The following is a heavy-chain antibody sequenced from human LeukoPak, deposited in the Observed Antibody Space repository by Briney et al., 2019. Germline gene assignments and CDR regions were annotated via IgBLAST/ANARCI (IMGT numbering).Heavy chain of an antibody. J-gene: IGHJ4*02. Sequence: SSETLSLTCAVYGGSFSGYYWSWIRQPPGKGLEWIGDINHSGSTNYNPSLKSRVTISVDTSKEQFSLKLRPVTAPDTALYYCARGGDTAISAKKIEMASRCRDCYKRDYWGQGTLVTVSS. D-gene: IGHD5-24*01. V-gene: IGHV4-34*01. CDR2: INHSGST. CDR1: GGSFSGYY. CDR3: ARGGDTAISAKKIEMASRCRDCYKRDY.